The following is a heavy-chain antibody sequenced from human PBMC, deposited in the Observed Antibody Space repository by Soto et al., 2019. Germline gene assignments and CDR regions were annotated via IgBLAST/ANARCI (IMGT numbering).Heavy chain of an antibody. J-gene: IGHJ6*02. CDR2: IIPIFGTA. Sequence: SVKVSCKASGGTFSSYAISWVRQAPGQGLEWMGGIIPIFGTANYAQKFQGRVTITADESTSTAYMELSSLRSEDTAVYYCARGSSQRITIFGVVRVFYYGMDVWGQGTTVTVSS. V-gene: IGHV1-69*13. CDR1: GGTFSSYA. CDR3: ARGSSQRITIFGVVRVFYYGMDV. D-gene: IGHD3-3*01.